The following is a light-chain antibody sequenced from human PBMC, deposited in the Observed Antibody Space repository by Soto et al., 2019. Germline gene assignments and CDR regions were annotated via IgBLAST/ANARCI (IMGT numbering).Light chain of an antibody. Sequence: DIQMTQSPSSLSASVGDRVTITCRASQSISSYLNWYQQKPGQAPKLLIYAASSWQSGVPSRFSGSGSGTDFTLTISSLQPEDFATYYCQQNYSTPLTFGEGTKVDIK. J-gene: IGKJ4*01. CDR2: AAS. V-gene: IGKV1-39*01. CDR1: QSISSY. CDR3: QQNYSTPLT.